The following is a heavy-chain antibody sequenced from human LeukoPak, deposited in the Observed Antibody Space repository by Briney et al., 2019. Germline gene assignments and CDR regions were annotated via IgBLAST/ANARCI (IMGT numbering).Heavy chain of an antibody. CDR1: GFTFGNYG. D-gene: IGHD6-13*01. J-gene: IGHJ3*02. V-gene: IGHV3-30*18. CDR2: ISFDGSEK. Sequence: GGSLRLSCAASGFTFGNYGMLWVRQAPGKGLEWLAVISFDGSEKYYADSVKGRFTISRDNSKNTLYLQMNSLRAEDTAVYYCAKEGIAAAGAFDIWGQGTMVTVSS. CDR3: AKEGIAAAGAFDI.